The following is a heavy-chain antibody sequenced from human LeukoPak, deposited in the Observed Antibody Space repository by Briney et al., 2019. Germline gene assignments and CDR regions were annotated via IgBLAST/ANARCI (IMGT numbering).Heavy chain of an antibody. J-gene: IGHJ4*02. CDR1: GFTFSSYA. V-gene: IGHV3-30*04. CDR3: ARVKPGDFWTGYTFEY. Sequence: GGSLRLSCAASGFTFSSYAMHWVRQAPGKGLEWVAVISYDGSNKYYADSGKGRLTISRDNSKNTLYLQIHSLRAEDTAVYYCARVKPGDFWTGYTFEYWGQGTLVTVSS. CDR2: ISYDGSNK. D-gene: IGHD3/OR15-3a*01.